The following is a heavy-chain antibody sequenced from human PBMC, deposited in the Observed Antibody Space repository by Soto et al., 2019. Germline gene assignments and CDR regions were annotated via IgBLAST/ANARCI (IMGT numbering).Heavy chain of an antibody. CDR3: ARGFVWGSYRFGGYYMDV. D-gene: IGHD3-16*02. CDR2: IYSGGST. V-gene: IGHV3-66*01. J-gene: IGHJ6*03. CDR1: GFTVSSNY. Sequence: PGGSLRLSCAASGFTVSSNYMSWVRQAPGKGLEWVSVIYSGGSTYYADSVKGRFTISRDNSKNTLYLQMNSLRAEDTAVYYCARGFVWGSYRFGGYYMDVWGKGTTVTVSS.